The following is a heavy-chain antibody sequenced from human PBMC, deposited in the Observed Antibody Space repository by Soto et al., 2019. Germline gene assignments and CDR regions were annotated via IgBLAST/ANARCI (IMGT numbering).Heavy chain of an antibody. Sequence: ASVKVSCKASGGTFSSYAISWVRQAPGQGLEWMGGIIPIFGTANYAQKFQGRVTITADESTSTAYMELSSLRSEDTAVYYCARDPGGNFGYFDYWGQGTLVTVSS. J-gene: IGHJ4*02. V-gene: IGHV1-69*13. CDR3: ARDPGGNFGYFDY. CDR1: GGTFSSYA. D-gene: IGHD4-4*01. CDR2: IIPIFGTA.